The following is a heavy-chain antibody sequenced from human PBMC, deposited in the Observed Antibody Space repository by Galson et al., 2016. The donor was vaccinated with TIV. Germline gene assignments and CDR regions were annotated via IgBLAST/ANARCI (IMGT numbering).Heavy chain of an antibody. Sequence: SVKVSCKASGYTFSSYDINWVRQAPGQGLEWMGWISGYNGKTYYAQKSQDRVTMTTDTSTNTAYMELRSLRSDDTAVYYCTRDRSIAAPRDMDVWGQGTAVTVSS. CDR1: GYTFSSYD. CDR3: TRDRSIAAPRDMDV. CDR2: ISGYNGKT. J-gene: IGHJ6*02. D-gene: IGHD6-6*01. V-gene: IGHV1-18*01.